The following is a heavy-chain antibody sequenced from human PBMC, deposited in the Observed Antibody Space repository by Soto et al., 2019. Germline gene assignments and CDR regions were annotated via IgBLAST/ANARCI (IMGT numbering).Heavy chain of an antibody. V-gene: IGHV1-3*01. D-gene: IGHD5-12*01. CDR3: ARAINGYVT. CDR1: GITFTTYA. Sequence: GASLKVSCKASGITFTTYAIHWVRQAPGQRLEWMGWINAGNGDTRYSQKFQGRVTLTRDTSASTAYMDLSSLRSEDTAIYYCARAINGYVTWGQGTLVNVSS. CDR2: INAGNGDT. J-gene: IGHJ5*02.